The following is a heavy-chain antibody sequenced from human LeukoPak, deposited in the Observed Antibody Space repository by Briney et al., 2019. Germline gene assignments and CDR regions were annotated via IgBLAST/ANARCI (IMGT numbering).Heavy chain of an antibody. V-gene: IGHV4-4*02. Sequence: SGTLSLTCGVSGGYISSSNWWSWVRQPPGKGLEWIGEIYHSGSTNYNASLKSRVTISEDKSKNQFSLRLSSVTAADTAVYYCARVGGYSYDYWGQGTLVTVSS. CDR3: ARVGGYSYDY. CDR2: IYHSGST. D-gene: IGHD5-18*01. J-gene: IGHJ4*02. CDR1: GGYISSSNW.